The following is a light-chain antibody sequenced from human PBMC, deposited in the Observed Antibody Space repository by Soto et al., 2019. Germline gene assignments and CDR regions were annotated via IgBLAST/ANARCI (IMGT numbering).Light chain of an antibody. CDR1: QSVSSSF. CDR3: QQYVSSPWA. CDR2: GAS. V-gene: IGKV3-20*01. Sequence: EIVLAQSPGTLSLSPGEGATLSCRASQSVSSSFLAWYQQKAGQAPRLLIYGASRRATGIPDRFSGSGSGTDFTLTISRLEPEDFAVYYCQQYVSSPWAFGQGTKVDI. J-gene: IGKJ1*01.